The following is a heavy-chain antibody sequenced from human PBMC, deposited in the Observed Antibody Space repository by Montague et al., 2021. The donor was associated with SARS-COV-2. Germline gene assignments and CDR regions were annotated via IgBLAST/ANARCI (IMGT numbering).Heavy chain of an antibody. CDR3: ARDPGGGSWHSFLH. D-gene: IGHD6-13*01. J-gene: IGHJ1*01. V-gene: IGHV3-33*01. CDR2: IWSDGSNR. Sequence: SLRLSCAASGFTFSTYGMYWVRQAPGKGLEWVAVIWSDGSNRYYADSVKGRFTISRDNSKNTLYLQMNSLRVEDTAVYYCARDPGGGSWHSFLHWGQGTLVTVSS. CDR1: GFTFSTYG.